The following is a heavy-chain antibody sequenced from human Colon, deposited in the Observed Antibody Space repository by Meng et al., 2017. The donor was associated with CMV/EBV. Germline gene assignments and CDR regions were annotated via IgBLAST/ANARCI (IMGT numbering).Heavy chain of an antibody. CDR2: INPNSGGT. CDR3: ARDLYGIAAREPMDV. CDR1: GYTFTGYY. D-gene: IGHD6-6*01. Sequence: ASVQVSCKASGYTFTGYYMHWVRQAPGQGLEWMGWINPNSGGTNYAQKSQGRVTMTRDTSISTAYMEPSRLRSDDTAVYYCARDLYGIAAREPMDVWGQGTTVTVSS. V-gene: IGHV1-2*02. J-gene: IGHJ6*02.